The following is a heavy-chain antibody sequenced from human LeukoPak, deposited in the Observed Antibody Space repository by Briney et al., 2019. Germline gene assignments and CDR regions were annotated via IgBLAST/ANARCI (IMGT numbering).Heavy chain of an antibody. Sequence: GESLKISCEGSGYSFTTYWIGWVRQMPGKGLAWMGIIYPGDSDTRYSPSFQGQVTISADKSISTAYLQWSSLKASDTAMYYCARGPEPYYGAVHWRFDYWGQGTLVTVSS. V-gene: IGHV5-51*01. CDR1: GYSFTTYW. D-gene: IGHD3-10*01. CDR2: IYPGDSDT. J-gene: IGHJ4*02. CDR3: ARGPEPYYGAVHWRFDY.